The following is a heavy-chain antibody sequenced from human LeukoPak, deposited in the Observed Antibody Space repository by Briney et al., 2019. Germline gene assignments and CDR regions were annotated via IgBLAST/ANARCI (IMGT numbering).Heavy chain of an antibody. CDR1: GYTFTSYG. CDR2: INPNSGGT. D-gene: IGHD5-18*01. V-gene: IGHV1-2*06. CDR3: ARGTAMVDY. J-gene: IGHJ4*02. Sequence: ASVKVSCKASGYTFTSYGISWVRQAPGQGLEWMGRINPNSGGTNYAQKFQGRVTMTRDTSISTAYMELSRLRSDDTAVYYCARGTAMVDYWGQGTLVTVSS.